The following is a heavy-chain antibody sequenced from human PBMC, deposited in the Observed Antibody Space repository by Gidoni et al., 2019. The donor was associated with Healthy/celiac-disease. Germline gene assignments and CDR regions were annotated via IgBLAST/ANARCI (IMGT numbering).Heavy chain of an antibody. D-gene: IGHD2-2*01. CDR2: IYYSGST. CDR3: ARGWLDVVVPANWFDP. Sequence: QVQLQESGPGLVKPSQTLSLTCTVSGGSISSGDYYWSWIRQPPGKGLEWIGYIYYSGSTYYNPSLKSRVTISVDTSKNQFSLKLSSVTAADTAVYYCARGWLDVVVPANWFDPWGQGTLVTVSS. V-gene: IGHV4-30-4*01. CDR1: GGSISSGDYY. J-gene: IGHJ5*02.